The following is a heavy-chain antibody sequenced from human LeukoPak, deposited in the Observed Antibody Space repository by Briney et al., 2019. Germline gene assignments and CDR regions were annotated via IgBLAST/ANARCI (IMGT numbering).Heavy chain of an antibody. Sequence: PGRSLRLSCRASRFSFSDYDMHWVRQAPGKGLEWVAVISSDGSRKHYGDSVKGRFTISRDNSKNTLYLQMDSLRSEDTGVYYCVRQAQEDYWGQGTLVTVSS. J-gene: IGHJ4*02. CDR3: VRQAQEDY. V-gene: IGHV3-30*03. CDR2: ISSDGSRK. CDR1: RFSFSDYD.